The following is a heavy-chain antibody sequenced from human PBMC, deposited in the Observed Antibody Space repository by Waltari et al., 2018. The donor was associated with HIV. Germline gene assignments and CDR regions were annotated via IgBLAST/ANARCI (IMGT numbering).Heavy chain of an antibody. CDR2: ISGLSEERR. D-gene: IGHD3-22*01. Sequence: QLHLVQSGAEVKKPGASVKVSCKASGYTFRDSGISWVRQAPGQGLEWMGWISGLSEERRNYAQKFQGRVTLSTDTSTTTAYMELRSLRSDDTAIYYCARGSLLRNWLDPWGQGTLVTVSS. CDR1: GYTFRDSG. J-gene: IGHJ5*02. CDR3: ARGSLLRNWLDP. V-gene: IGHV1-18*01.